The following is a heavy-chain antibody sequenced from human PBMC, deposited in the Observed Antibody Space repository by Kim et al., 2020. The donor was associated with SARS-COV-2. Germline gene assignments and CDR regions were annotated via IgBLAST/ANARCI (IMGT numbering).Heavy chain of an antibody. CDR1: GGSISSYY. D-gene: IGHD5-12*01. J-gene: IGHJ4*02. Sequence: SETLSLTCTVSGGSISSYYWSWVRQPPGKGLEWIGFISYSGSTNYNPSLKSRVTISVDTSKNQFSLKLSSVTAADTAVYYCARDSGLRDFDYWGQGTLVTVSS. CDR3: ARDSGLRDFDY. V-gene: IGHV4-59*13. CDR2: ISYSGST.